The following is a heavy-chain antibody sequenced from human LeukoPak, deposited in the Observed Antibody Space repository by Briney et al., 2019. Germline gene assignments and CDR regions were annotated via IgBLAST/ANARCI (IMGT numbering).Heavy chain of an antibody. Sequence: SETLSLTCTVSGGSISSSGYYWDWIRQPPGKGLEWIGSIYHSGSTYYNPSLKSRVTISVDTSKNQFSLKLSSVTAADTAVYYCARGIQLYYDILTGYYTPDYFDYWGQGTLVTVSS. CDR2: IYHSGST. CDR1: GGSISSSGYY. CDR3: ARGIQLYYDILTGYYTPDYFDY. V-gene: IGHV4-39*07. D-gene: IGHD3-9*01. J-gene: IGHJ4*02.